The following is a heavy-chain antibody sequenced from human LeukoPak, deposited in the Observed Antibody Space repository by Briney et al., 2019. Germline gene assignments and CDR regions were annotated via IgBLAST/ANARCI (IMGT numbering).Heavy chain of an antibody. CDR2: IYYSGST. Sequence: SETLSLTCTVSGGSISSYYWSWIRQPPGKGLERIGYIYYSGSTNYNPSLKSRVTISVDTSKNQFSLKLSSVTAADTAVYYCASGSLVAGTALCDYWGQGTLVTVSS. CDR1: GGSISSYY. J-gene: IGHJ4*02. D-gene: IGHD6-19*01. V-gene: IGHV4-59*01. CDR3: ASGSLVAGTALCDY.